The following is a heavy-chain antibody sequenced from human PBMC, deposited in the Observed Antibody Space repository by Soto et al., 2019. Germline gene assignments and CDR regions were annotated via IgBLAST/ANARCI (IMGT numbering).Heavy chain of an antibody. Sequence: SETLSLTCTVSCGSISSNSYYLGWVPPPPGKGLEWIGYIHYSGSTNYNPSLKSRVTISVDTSKNQFSLKLSSVTAADTAVYYCARDVRGVNFWFDPWGQGTLVTVSS. D-gene: IGHD3-10*01. CDR2: IHYSGST. CDR3: ARDVRGVNFWFDP. V-gene: IGHV4-39*07. CDR1: CGSISSNSYY. J-gene: IGHJ5*02.